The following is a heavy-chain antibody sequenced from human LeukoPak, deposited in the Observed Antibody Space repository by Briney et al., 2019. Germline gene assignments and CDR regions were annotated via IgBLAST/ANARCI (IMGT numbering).Heavy chain of an antibody. CDR2: IKQDGSEK. CDR1: GFTFSSYW. CDR3: AREYRSSWYSSFDY. J-gene: IGHJ4*02. Sequence: PGGSLRLSCAASGFTFSSYWMSWVRQAPGKGLEWVANIKQDGSEKYYVDSVKGRFTISRDNSKNTLYLQMNSLRAEDTAVYYCAREYRSSWYSSFDYWGQGTLVTVSS. V-gene: IGHV3-7*03. D-gene: IGHD6-13*01.